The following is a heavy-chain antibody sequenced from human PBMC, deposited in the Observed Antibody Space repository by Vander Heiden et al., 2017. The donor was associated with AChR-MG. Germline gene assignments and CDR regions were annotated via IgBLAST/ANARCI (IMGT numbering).Heavy chain of an antibody. CDR2: INTNTGTP. CDR3: ARAGSGYSYGNYYYYYGMDV. D-gene: IGHD5-18*01. Sequence: QVQLVQSGSELKKPGASVKFSCKASGYPSTSMAMNWVGQAPGQGLEWMGWINTNTGTPTYAKGFTGRFVFSVDTSVSTAYLQISSLKTEDTAVYYCARAGSGYSYGNYYYYYGMDVWGQGTTVTVSS. V-gene: IGHV7-4-1*02. J-gene: IGHJ6*02. CDR1: GYPSTSMA.